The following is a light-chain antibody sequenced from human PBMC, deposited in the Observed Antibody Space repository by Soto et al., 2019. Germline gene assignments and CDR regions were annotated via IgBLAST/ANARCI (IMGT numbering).Light chain of an antibody. Sequence: QTTQSPSTPSAPVRDSLTITCRASQNIRNWLAWYQQKPGKAPNPLIYDASSLKSGVPARFSGSGSGTEFTLTISSLQPDDFATYYCQQYNTYSTFGQGARLEIK. CDR1: QNIRNW. CDR2: DAS. V-gene: IGKV1-5*01. J-gene: IGKJ5*01. CDR3: QQYNTYST.